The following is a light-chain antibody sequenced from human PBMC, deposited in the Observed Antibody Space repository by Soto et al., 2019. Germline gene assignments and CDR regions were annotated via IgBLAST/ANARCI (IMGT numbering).Light chain of an antibody. CDR1: QSISNC. CDR3: QQYNSYS. CDR2: HAS. V-gene: IGKV1-5*01. J-gene: IGKJ1*01. Sequence: DIQMIQSPSTLAASLGDRVTITCLASQSISNCLACYQQKPGTAPKLLIYHASTLESGVQSRFSGSGYGTEFTLTISSLQPDDFATYYCQQYNSYSFGQGTKVDIK.